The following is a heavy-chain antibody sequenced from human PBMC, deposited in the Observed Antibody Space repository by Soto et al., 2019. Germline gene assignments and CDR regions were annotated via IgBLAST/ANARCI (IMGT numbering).Heavy chain of an antibody. CDR3: ARGHVFLGAFDI. Sequence: VQLQQWGAGLLEPSETLSLTCAVYGGSFRGYYWSWLGQPPGKGLEWIGESNQSGSTNYNPSLKSRVTIAVDTSKNQFALKPSYVSAADTAVYYCARGHVFLGAFDIWGQGTMVTGSS. CDR2: SNQSGST. J-gene: IGHJ3*02. D-gene: IGHD3-10*01. CDR1: GGSFRGYY. V-gene: IGHV4-34*01.